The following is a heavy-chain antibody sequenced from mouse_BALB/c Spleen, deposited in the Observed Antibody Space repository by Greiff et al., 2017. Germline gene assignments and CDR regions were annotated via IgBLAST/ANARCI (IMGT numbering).Heavy chain of an antibody. J-gene: IGHJ3*01. V-gene: IGHV3-2*02. D-gene: IGHD1-1*01. CDR2: ISYSGST. CDR3: ARNYGSWFAY. CDR1: GYSITSDYA. Sequence: EVQLVESGPGLVKPSQSLSLTCTVTGYSITSDYAWNWIRQFPGNKLEWMGYISYSGSTSYNPSLKSRISITRDTSKNQFFLQLNSVTTEDTATYYCARNYGSWFAYWGQGTLVTVSA.